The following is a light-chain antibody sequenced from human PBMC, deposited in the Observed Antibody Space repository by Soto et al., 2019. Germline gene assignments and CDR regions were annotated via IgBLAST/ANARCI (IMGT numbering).Light chain of an antibody. Sequence: IQLTQSPSSLSASVGDSVTITCRASQAISTHIAWYQQKPGTAPKVLIYAASTLESGVPSRFSGSGSGTDFTLTISSLQPEDFGTYYCQQVKAFLPLTFGGGTKVEIK. CDR2: AAS. CDR3: QQVKAFLPLT. J-gene: IGKJ4*01. CDR1: QAISTH. V-gene: IGKV1-9*01.